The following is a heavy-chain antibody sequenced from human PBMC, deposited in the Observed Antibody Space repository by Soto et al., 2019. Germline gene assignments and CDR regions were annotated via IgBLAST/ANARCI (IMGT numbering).Heavy chain of an antibody. D-gene: IGHD6-19*01. V-gene: IGHV3-74*01. CDR3: ARGSWYSSGHAFEY. CDR2: INSDGSST. Sequence: GWSLRLSCAASGFTFSSYWMHLVRQAPGKGLVWVSRINSDGSSTSYADSVKGRFTISRDNAKNTLYLQMNSLRAEDTAVYYCARGSWYSSGHAFEYWGEGTLVTVSS. J-gene: IGHJ4*02. CDR1: GFTFSSYW.